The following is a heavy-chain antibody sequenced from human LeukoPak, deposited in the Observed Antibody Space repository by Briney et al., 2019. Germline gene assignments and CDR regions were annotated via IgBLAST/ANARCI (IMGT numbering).Heavy chain of an antibody. Sequence: SETLSLTCAVYGGSFSGYYWSWIRQPPGKGLEWIGEINHSGSTNYNPSLKSRVTISVDTSKNQFSLKLNSVTAADTAVYYCASPSPGFDPWGQGTLVTVSS. V-gene: IGHV4-34*01. J-gene: IGHJ5*02. CDR1: GGSFSGYY. CDR3: ASPSPGFDP. CDR2: INHSGST.